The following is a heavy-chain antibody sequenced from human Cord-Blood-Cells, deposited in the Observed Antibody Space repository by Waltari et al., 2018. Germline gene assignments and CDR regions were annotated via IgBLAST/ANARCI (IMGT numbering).Heavy chain of an antibody. J-gene: IGHJ5*02. D-gene: IGHD6-13*01. CDR2: IYYSGST. CDR1: GGSISSSSYY. V-gene: IGHV4-39*01. CDR3: ARQGGTDSSSSWFDP. Sequence: QLQLQESGPGLVKPSETLSLTCTVPGGSISSSSYYWGWIRQPPGKGLEWIGSIYYSGSTYYNPSLKSRVTISVDTSKTQFSLKLSSVTAADTAVYYCARQGGTDSSSSWFDPWGQGTLVTVSS.